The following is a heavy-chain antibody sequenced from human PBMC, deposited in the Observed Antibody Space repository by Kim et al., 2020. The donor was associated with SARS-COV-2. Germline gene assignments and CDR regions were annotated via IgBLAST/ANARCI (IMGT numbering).Heavy chain of an antibody. D-gene: IGHD5-18*01. J-gene: IGHJ2*01. CDR3: ARVFDTHYFDL. CDR1: GFTFDSYG. Sequence: GGSLRLSCAASGFTFDSYGMHWVRQGPGKGLEWVAIIWSDGSQKYSAASVRGRFTISRDNSKSMLYLQMNSLRAEDTAVYYCARVFDTHYFDLWGRGTLSLSPQ. CDR2: IWSDGSQK. V-gene: IGHV3-33*01.